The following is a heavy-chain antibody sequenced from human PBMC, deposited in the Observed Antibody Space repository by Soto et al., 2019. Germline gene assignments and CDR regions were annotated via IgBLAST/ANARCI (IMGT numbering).Heavy chain of an antibody. CDR1: GGTFSSYT. J-gene: IGHJ6*03. V-gene: IGHV1-69*08. CDR2: IIPILGIA. CDR3: ARDRATVTRMDF. D-gene: IGHD4-17*01. Sequence: QVQLVQSGAEVKKPGSSVKVSCKASGGTFSSYTISWVRQAPGQGLEWMGRIIPILGIANYAQKFQGRVTITADKSTSTAYMELSSLRSEETAVYYCARDRATVTRMDFWGKGTTVTVSS.